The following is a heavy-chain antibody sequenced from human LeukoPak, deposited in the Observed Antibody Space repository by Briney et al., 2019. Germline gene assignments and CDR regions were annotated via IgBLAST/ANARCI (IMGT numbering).Heavy chain of an antibody. CDR1: GFTFSSYS. Sequence: GGSLRLSCAASGFTFSSYSMNWVRQAPGKGLEWVSSISSSSSYIYYADSVKGRFTISRDNAKNSLYLQMNSLRAEDTAVYYCARGPQVGALIHWFDPWGQGILVTVSS. CDR3: ARGPQVGALIHWFDP. V-gene: IGHV3-21*01. CDR2: ISSSSSYI. J-gene: IGHJ5*02. D-gene: IGHD1-26*01.